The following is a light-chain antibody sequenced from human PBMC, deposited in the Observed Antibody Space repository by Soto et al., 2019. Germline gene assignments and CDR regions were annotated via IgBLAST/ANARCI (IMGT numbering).Light chain of an antibody. CDR2: ASN. Sequence: QPVLTQPPSASGTPGQRVTISCSGSSSNIGGTTVNWYQLVPGTPPKLLIYASNQRPSGVPDRFSGSKSGTSASMAISGLQSEDEAVYYCAAWDDSLNGWVFGGGTKLTVL. J-gene: IGLJ3*02. V-gene: IGLV1-44*01. CDR3: AAWDDSLNGWV. CDR1: SSNIGGTT.